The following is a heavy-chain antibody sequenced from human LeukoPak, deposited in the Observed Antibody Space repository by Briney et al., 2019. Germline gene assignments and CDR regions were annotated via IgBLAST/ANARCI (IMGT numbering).Heavy chain of an antibody. CDR1: GFTFSSYS. Sequence: PGGSLRLSCAASGFTFSSYSMNWVRQAPGKGLEGVSYISSSSSTIYYADSVKGRFTISRDNAKNSLYLQMNSLRADDTAVYYCARGSGDSGYDWVYYYYYMDVWGKGTTVTVSS. CDR2: ISSSSSTI. D-gene: IGHD5-12*01. CDR3: ARGSGDSGYDWVYYYYYMDV. V-gene: IGHV3-48*04. J-gene: IGHJ6*03.